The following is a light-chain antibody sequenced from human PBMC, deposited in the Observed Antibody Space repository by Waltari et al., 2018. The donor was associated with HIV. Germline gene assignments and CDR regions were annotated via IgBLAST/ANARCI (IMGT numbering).Light chain of an antibody. CDR3: QSYDTKTHWV. CDR2: EDN. CDR1: GATLGSNN. V-gene: IGLV6-57*01. Sequence: NFMLTQPHSVSGSAGKTLTISGTRDGATLGSNNVQWFQQRPGSSPRTLIFEDNQRPSGVSDRFSASIDSSSNSASLTISGLKTEDEGHYYCQSYDTKTHWVFGGGSKLTVL. J-gene: IGLJ3*02.